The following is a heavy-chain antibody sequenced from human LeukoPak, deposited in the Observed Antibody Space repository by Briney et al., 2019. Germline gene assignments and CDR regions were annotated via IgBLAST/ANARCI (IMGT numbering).Heavy chain of an antibody. Sequence: PGGSLRLSCAASGFTFSSYAMSWVRQAPGKGLEWVSAISGSGGSTYYADSVKGRFTISRDNSKNTLYLQMNSLRAEDTAVYYCAKDRIMITFGGVIAIDYWGQGTLVTVSS. V-gene: IGHV3-23*01. D-gene: IGHD3-16*02. J-gene: IGHJ4*02. CDR1: GFTFSSYA. CDR2: ISGSGGST. CDR3: AKDRIMITFGGVIAIDY.